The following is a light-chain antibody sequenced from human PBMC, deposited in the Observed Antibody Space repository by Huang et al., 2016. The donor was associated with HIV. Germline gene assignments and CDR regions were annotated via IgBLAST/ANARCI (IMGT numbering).Light chain of an antibody. Sequence: DIVMTQSPLSLPVTPGESASISCRSSQSLRHSNGYNYLDWYLQKPGQSPQLLIYLGSNRASGVPDRFSGSGSGTDFTLKISRVEAEDVGVYYCMQALQTPITFGQGTRLEIK. V-gene: IGKV2-28*01. CDR1: QSLRHSNGYNY. CDR2: LGS. J-gene: IGKJ5*01. CDR3: MQALQTPIT.